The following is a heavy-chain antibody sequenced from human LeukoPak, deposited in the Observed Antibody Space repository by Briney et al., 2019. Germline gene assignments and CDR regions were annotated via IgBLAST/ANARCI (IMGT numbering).Heavy chain of an antibody. V-gene: IGHV4-34*01. CDR1: VGSFSGYH. Sequence: PSETLSLTCAVYVGSFSGYHWSWIRQPPGKGLEWIGEINDSGNTNYKSSLKSRVTISADRSKNQFSLKMTSVTAADTAIYYCARDGAVDILTGYGAFYIWGQGTMVIVS. CDR2: INDSGNT. J-gene: IGHJ3*02. D-gene: IGHD3-9*01. CDR3: ARDGAVDILTGYGAFYI.